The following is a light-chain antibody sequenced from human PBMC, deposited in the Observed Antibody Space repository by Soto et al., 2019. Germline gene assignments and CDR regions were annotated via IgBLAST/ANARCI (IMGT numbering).Light chain of an antibody. CDR3: SSYTSSSTRV. J-gene: IGLJ1*01. CDR1: SSDVGGYNY. CDR2: EVS. Sequence: QSALTQPASVSGSPGQSITISCTGTSSDVGGYNYVSWYQQHPGKAPKLMIYEVSNRPSGVSNRFSGSKSGNTASLTISGLHAEDEDDYYCSSYTSSSTRVFGTGTKVTVL. V-gene: IGLV2-14*01.